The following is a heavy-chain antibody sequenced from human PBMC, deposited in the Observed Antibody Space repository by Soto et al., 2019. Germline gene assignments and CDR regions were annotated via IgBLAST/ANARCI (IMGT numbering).Heavy chain of an antibody. J-gene: IGHJ3*02. CDR3: ARDRPPGGLGVYADAFDI. V-gene: IGHV3-53*01. CDR1: GFTVSSNY. Sequence: GGSLRLSCAASGFTVSSNYMSWVRQAPGKGLEWVSVIYSGGSTYYADSVKGRFTISRDNSKNTLYLQMNSLRAEDTAVYYCARDRPPGGLGVYADAFDIWGQGTMVTVSS. D-gene: IGHD2-8*02. CDR2: IYSGGST.